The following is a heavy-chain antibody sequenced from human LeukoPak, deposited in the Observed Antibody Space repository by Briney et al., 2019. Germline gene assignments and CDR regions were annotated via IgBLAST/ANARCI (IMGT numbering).Heavy chain of an antibody. Sequence: GGSLRLSCAAYGFSFITYAMRWVRQAPGGGLGWGSAISGSVDGTYYAGSVNGRYTNSRDNYKNEQSMHTDSLRGDDTAVYYSAKDGYYHSSGNEGPEYLNHWGQGTLVTVSS. V-gene: IGHV3-23*01. D-gene: IGHD3-22*01. CDR3: AKDGYYHSSGNEGPEYLNH. J-gene: IGHJ1*01. CDR2: ISGSVDGT. CDR1: GFSFITYA.